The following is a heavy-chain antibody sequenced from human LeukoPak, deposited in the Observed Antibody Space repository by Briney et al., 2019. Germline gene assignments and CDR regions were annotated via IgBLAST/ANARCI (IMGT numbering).Heavy chain of an antibody. J-gene: IGHJ6*03. CDR3: ARNLKVTGYNMDV. V-gene: IGHV3-33*01. CDR2: IWYDGSNK. CDR1: GFTFSTYG. D-gene: IGHD4-23*01. Sequence: GRSLRLSCEASGFTFSTYGMHWVRQAPGKGLEWVAVIWYDGSNKNYVDSVKGRFTISRDNSKNTLYLQMNSLRAADTAVYYCARNLKVTGYNMDVRGQGTTVTVSS.